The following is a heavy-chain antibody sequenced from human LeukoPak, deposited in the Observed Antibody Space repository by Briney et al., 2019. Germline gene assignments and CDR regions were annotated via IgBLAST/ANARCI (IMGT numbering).Heavy chain of an antibody. CDR2: ISGSGSST. J-gene: IGHJ4*02. V-gene: IGHV3-23*01. CDR3: ATRYQSLWHFDY. D-gene: IGHD2-15*01. CDR1: GFTFSSYA. Sequence: GGSLRLSCAASGFTFSSYAMSWVRQAPGKGLEWVSAISGSGSSTYYADSVRGRFTISRDNSKNTLYLQVNSLRAEDTAVYYCATRYQSLWHFDYWGQGTLVTVSS.